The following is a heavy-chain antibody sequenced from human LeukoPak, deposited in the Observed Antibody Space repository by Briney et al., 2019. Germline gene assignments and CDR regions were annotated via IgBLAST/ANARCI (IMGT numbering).Heavy chain of an antibody. V-gene: IGHV4-39*07. J-gene: IGHJ6*03. CDR2: IYYSGST. D-gene: IGHD3-22*01. CDR3: ARVVSRSIYDSGGYYYYMDV. CDR1: GGSISSSSYY. Sequence: SETLSLTCTVSGGSISSSSYYWGWIRQPPGKGLEWIGSIYYSGSTYYNPSLKSRVTISVDTSKNQFSLKLSSVTAADTAVYYCARVVSRSIYDSGGYYYYMDVWGKGTTVTVSS.